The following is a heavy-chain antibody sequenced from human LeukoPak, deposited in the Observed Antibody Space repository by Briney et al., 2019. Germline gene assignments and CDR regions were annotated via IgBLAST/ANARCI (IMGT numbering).Heavy chain of an antibody. CDR1: GGSFSGYY. CDR3: ARARGAARAYYYYYYGMDV. V-gene: IGHV4-34*01. CDR2: INHSGST. J-gene: IGHJ6*02. D-gene: IGHD6-6*01. Sequence: SETLSLTCAVYGGSFSGYYWSWIRQPPGKGLEWIGEINHSGSTNYNPSLKSRVTISVDTSKNQSSLKLSSVTAADTAVYYCARARGAARAYYYYYYGMDVWSQGTTVTVSS.